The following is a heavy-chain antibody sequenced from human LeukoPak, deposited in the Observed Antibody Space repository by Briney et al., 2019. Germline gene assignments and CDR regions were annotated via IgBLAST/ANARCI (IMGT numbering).Heavy chain of an antibody. Sequence: SETLSLTCAVYGGSFSGYYWSWIRQPPGKGLEWIGEINHSGSTNYNPSLKRRVTISVDTSKNRFSLKLSSVTAADTAVYYCAGGSWGYPLDYWGQGTLVTVSS. CDR1: GGSFSGYY. J-gene: IGHJ4*02. V-gene: IGHV4-34*01. CDR3: AGGSWGYPLDY. CDR2: INHSGST. D-gene: IGHD3-10*01.